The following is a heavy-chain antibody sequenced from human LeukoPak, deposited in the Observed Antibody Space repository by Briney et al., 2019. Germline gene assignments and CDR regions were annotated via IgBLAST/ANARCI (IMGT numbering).Heavy chain of an antibody. Sequence: SGTLSLTCAVYGGSLSGYYWSWIRQSPGKGLEWIVEINHRGRASYNPSLESRVTISVDTSRNQFSLRLRSVTAADTALYYCARTMLMSSYYFDNWGLGTQIIVSS. D-gene: IGHD3-10*02. J-gene: IGHJ4*02. CDR2: INHRGRA. CDR1: GGSLSGYY. CDR3: ARTMLMSSYYFDN. V-gene: IGHV4-34*01.